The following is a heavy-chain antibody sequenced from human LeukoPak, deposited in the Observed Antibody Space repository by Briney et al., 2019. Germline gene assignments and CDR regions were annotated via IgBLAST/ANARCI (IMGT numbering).Heavy chain of an antibody. V-gene: IGHV3-74*01. D-gene: IGHD2-15*01. J-gene: IGHJ5*02. CDR2: INSDGSST. CDR3: ARVPRYCSGGSCYSARFDP. Sequence: PGGSLRLSCAASGFTFSNYWMHWVRQAPGKGLVWVSRINSDGSSTSYADSVKGRFTISRDNAKNTLYLQMNSLRAEDTAVYYCARVPRYCSGGSCYSARFDPWGQGTLVTVSS. CDR1: GFTFSNYW.